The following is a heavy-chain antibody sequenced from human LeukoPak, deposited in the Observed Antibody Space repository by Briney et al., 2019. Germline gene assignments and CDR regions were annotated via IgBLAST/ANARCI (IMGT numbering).Heavy chain of an antibody. V-gene: IGHV4-34*01. Sequence: SETLSLTCAVYGGSFSGYYWSWIRQPPGKGLEWIGEINHSGSTNYNPSLKSRVTISVDTSKNQFSLKLSSVTAADTAVYYCARGGGPTMIVVAFDYWGQGTLATVSS. CDR3: ARGGGPTMIVVAFDY. CDR1: GGSFSGYY. J-gene: IGHJ4*02. D-gene: IGHD3-22*01. CDR2: INHSGST.